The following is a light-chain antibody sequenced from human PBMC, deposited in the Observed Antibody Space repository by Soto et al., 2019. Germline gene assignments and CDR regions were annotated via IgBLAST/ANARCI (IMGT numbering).Light chain of an antibody. CDR3: SSYTTSNTRQIV. V-gene: IGLV2-14*01. CDR2: DVS. Sequence: SVVSQPSPLSGSPGQSVTISRPRNNKEGCGYNYVSWYQQHPGKAPKFMIYDVSNRPSGVSNRFSGSKSGNTASLTISGLQAEDEADYYCSSYTTSNTRQIVFGTGTKVTVL. CDR1: NKEGCGYNY. J-gene: IGLJ1*01.